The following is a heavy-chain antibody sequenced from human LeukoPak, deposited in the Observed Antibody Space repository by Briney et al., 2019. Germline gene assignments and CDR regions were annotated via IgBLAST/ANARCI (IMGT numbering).Heavy chain of an antibody. CDR3: ARVRIAAAGRGFDP. J-gene: IGHJ5*02. CDR1: GYTFTSYD. CDR2: MNPNSGNT. Sequence: ASVTVSCKASGYTFTSYDINWVRQATGQGLEWMGWMNPNSGNTGYAQKFQGRVTMTRNTSISTAYMELSSLRSEDTAVYYCARVRIAAAGRGFDPWGQGTLVTVSS. D-gene: IGHD6-13*01. V-gene: IGHV1-8*01.